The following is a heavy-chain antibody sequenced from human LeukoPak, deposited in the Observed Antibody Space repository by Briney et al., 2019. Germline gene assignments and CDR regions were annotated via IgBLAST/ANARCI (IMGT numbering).Heavy chain of an antibody. Sequence: GESLQISCQSSGYSFSTYWIGWVRQLPGKGLEWMGIIYPGDSDTRYSPSFQGQVTISADKSISTAYLQWSSLKASDTALYYCARRGYCSGGSCFSNRFDIWGQGTMVTVSS. V-gene: IGHV5-51*01. D-gene: IGHD2-15*01. CDR3: ARRGYCSGGSCFSNRFDI. CDR1: GYSFSTYW. J-gene: IGHJ3*02. CDR2: IYPGDSDT.